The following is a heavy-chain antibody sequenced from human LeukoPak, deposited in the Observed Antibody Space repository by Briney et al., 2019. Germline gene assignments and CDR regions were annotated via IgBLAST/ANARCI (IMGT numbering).Heavy chain of an antibody. CDR3: ARHRKDIGFDS. J-gene: IGHJ4*02. CDR1: GYSFSSYW. Sequence: KIGESLKISCKGSGYSFSSYWIGWVRQMPGKGLEWMGIIYPDDSDTRYSPSFQGQVTISADKSISTAYLQWSSLKASDTATYYCARHRKDIGFDSWGQGTLVTVSS. V-gene: IGHV5-51*01. CDR2: IYPDDSDT. D-gene: IGHD2-15*01.